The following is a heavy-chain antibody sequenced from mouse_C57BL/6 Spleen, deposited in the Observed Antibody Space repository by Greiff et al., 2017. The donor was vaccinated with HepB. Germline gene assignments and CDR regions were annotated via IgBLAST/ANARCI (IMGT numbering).Heavy chain of an antibody. CDR2: ISGGGGNT. D-gene: IGHD3-2*02. CDR1: GFTFSSYT. J-gene: IGHJ2*01. Sequence: EVQGVESGGGLVKPGGSLKLSCAASGFTFSSYTMSWVRQTPEKRLEWVATISGGGGNTYYPDSVKGRFTISRDNAKNTLYLQMSTLRSEDTALYYCARHGTAQALDYWGQGTTLTVSS. V-gene: IGHV5-9*01. CDR3: ARHGTAQALDY.